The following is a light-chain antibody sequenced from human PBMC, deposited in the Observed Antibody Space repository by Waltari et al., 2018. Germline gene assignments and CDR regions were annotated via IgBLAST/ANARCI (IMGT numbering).Light chain of an antibody. Sequence: SYVLTQPPSVSVAPGKTARITRGGNNIGGKSVHGYQQRPGQAPLLVIYDDRDRPPGIPERFSASNSGNTATLTISRVEGEDEADYYCQVWDTTSDHVVFGGGTQLTVL. J-gene: IGLJ2*01. CDR2: DDR. CDR3: QVWDTTSDHVV. CDR1: NIGGKS. V-gene: IGLV3-21*03.